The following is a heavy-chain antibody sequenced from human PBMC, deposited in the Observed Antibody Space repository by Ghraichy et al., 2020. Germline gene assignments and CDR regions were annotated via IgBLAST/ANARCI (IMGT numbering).Heavy chain of an antibody. CDR3: ARGIGYGGNPYFDY. CDR2: IKQDGSEK. D-gene: IGHD4-23*01. V-gene: IGHV3-7*01. J-gene: IGHJ4*02. CDR1: GFTFSSYW. Sequence: GGSLRLSCAASGFTFSSYWMSWVRQAPGKGLEWVANIKQDGSEKYYVDSVKGRFTISRDNAKNSLYLQMNSLRAEDTAVYYCARGIGYGGNPYFDYWGQGTLVTVSS.